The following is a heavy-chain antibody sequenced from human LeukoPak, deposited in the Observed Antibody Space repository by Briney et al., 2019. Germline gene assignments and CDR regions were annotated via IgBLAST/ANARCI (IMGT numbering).Heavy chain of an antibody. D-gene: IGHD3-3*01. CDR1: GFTFCGYA. J-gene: IGHJ4*02. Sequence: GGSLRLSCSPCGFTFCGYAMHCVRQAPGKGLVYVSAISSTGGSTYYADSVKGRFTISRDNSKNTLFLHMSSLRCEHTGVFYCVPGPATYFWSDYYMGHWGQGTLVTVSS. CDR2: ISSTGGST. CDR3: VPGPATYFWSDYYMGH. V-gene: IGHV3-64D*09.